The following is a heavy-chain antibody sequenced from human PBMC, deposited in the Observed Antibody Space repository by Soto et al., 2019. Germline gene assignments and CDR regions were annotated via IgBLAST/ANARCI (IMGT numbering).Heavy chain of an antibody. J-gene: IGHJ6*04. CDR2: ISSSSSTI. CDR3: ARAMSPYYDFWSGYVDV. D-gene: IGHD3-3*01. V-gene: IGHV3-48*01. CDR1: GFTFSSYA. Sequence: HPGGSLRLSCAASGFTFSSYAMHWVRQAPGKGLEWVSYISSSSSTIYYADSVKGRFTISRDNAKNSLYLQMNSLRAEDTAVYYCARAMSPYYDFWSGYVDVWGKGTTVTVSS.